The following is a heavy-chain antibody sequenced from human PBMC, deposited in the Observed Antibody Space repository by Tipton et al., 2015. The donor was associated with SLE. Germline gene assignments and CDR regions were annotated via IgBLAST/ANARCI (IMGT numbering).Heavy chain of an antibody. CDR3: ARTKGSGSYRYGMDV. J-gene: IGHJ6*02. CDR1: GGSISSYY. D-gene: IGHD3-10*01. V-gene: IGHV4-59*12. Sequence: TLSLTCTVSGGSISSYYWSWIRQPPGKGLEWIGYIYYSGSTNYNPSLKSRVTISVDKSKNQFSLKLSSVTAADTVVYYCARTKGSGSYRYGMDVWGQGTTVTVSS. CDR2: IYYSGST.